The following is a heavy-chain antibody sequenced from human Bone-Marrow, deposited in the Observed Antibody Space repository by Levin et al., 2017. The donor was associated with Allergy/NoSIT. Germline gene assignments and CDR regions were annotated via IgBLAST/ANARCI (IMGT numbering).Heavy chain of an antibody. Sequence: GESLKISCAASGFTVSSNYMSWVRQAPGKGLEWVSVIYSGGSTYYADSVKGRFTISRDNSKNTLYLQMNSLRAEDTAVYYCAREGRIVGATLFGYWGQGTLVTVSS. CDR1: GFTVSSNY. CDR3: AREGRIVGATLFGY. J-gene: IGHJ4*02. V-gene: IGHV3-66*01. CDR2: IYSGGST. D-gene: IGHD1-26*01.